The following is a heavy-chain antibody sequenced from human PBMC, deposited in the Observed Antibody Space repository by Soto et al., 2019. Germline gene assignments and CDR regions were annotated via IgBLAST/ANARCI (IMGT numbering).Heavy chain of an antibody. CDR3: AIACILRGENWYCDL. CDR2: IYYSGST. Sequence: HVQLQESGPGLVKPSQTLSLNCTVSDGSISSGGYYWSWIRQHPGKGLEWIGYIYYSGSTYYNTSLKSRVTILVYTSRNQYALKRSSVTAADTAVYYCAIACILRGENWYCDLWGRGTLVTVSS. CDR1: DGSISSGGYY. J-gene: IGHJ2*01. V-gene: IGHV4-31*03. D-gene: IGHD2-8*01.